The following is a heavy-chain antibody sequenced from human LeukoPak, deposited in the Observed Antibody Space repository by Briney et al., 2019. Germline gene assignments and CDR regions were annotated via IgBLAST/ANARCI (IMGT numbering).Heavy chain of an antibody. CDR3: ARAKPKNMVRGLIMRRESRYYFDY. Sequence: GGSLRLSCAASGFTVSSNYMSWVRQAPGKGLEWVPVIYSGSSTYYADSVKGRFTISRDNSKSTLYIQMNSLRAEDTAVYYCARAKPKNMVRGLIMRRESRYYFDYWGQGTLVTVSS. V-gene: IGHV3-53*01. J-gene: IGHJ4*02. D-gene: IGHD3-10*01. CDR2: IYSGSST. CDR1: GFTVSSNY.